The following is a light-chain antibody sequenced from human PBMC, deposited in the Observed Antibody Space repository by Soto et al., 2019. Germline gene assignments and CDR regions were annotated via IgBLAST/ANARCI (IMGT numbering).Light chain of an antibody. Sequence: QSALTQPASVSGSPGQSIAISCTGTSSDVGGYNYVSWYQQLPGKAPKLLISEVSNRPLGVSHRFSGSKSGNTASLTISGLQAEDEADYYCSSYRTGGPFVFGTGTKVTVL. J-gene: IGLJ1*01. CDR2: EVS. CDR1: SSDVGGYNY. V-gene: IGLV2-14*01. CDR3: SSYRTGGPFV.